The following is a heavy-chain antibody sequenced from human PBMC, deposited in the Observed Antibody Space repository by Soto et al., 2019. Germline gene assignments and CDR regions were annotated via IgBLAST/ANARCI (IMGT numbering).Heavy chain of an antibody. CDR2: ITQSGGNI. CDR3: AKDARPDGYWNFDY. D-gene: IGHD5-12*01. CDR1: GFTFRDYT. V-gene: IGHV3-23*01. Sequence: VQLLESGGGLVQPGGSLRLSCAASGFTFRDYTLSWVRQAPGKGLEWVSGITQSGGNIYYADSVKGRFTISRDDSKNTLFLQMSSLRADDTAVYYCAKDARPDGYWNFDYWGQGILVTVSS. J-gene: IGHJ4*02.